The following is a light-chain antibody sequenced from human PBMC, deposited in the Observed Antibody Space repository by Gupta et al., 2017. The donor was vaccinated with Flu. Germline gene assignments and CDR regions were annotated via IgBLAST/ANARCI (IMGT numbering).Light chain of an antibody. J-gene: IGKJ2*01. CDR1: QTIGNY. CDR2: AAS. Sequence: DIQMTQSPSSLSASVGDTVTIPCRASQTIGNYLNWYQLKPGKAPKLLIYAASRLQSGVPSRFSGSGTETDFTLTISTLQPEDFATYYCQQTGRVPPIFGQGTRLEIK. CDR3: QQTGRVPPI. V-gene: IGKV1-39*01.